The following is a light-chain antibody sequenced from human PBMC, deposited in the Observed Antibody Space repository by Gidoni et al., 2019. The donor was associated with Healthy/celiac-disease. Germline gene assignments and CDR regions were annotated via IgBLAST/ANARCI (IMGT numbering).Light chain of an antibody. V-gene: IGKV3-11*01. J-gene: IGKJ4*01. CDR1: QSVSSY. CDR2: DAS. Sequence: EIVLTQSPATLSLSPGERATLSCRASQSVSSYLDWYQQKPGQAPRLLSYDASNRATGIPARFSGSGLGTDFTLTISSLEPEDFAVYYCQQRSNWPALTFGGGTKVEIK. CDR3: QQRSNWPALT.